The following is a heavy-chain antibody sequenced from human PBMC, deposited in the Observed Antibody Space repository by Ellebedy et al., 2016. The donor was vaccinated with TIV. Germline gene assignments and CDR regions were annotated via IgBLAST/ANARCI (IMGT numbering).Heavy chain of an antibody. CDR2: IDWDEDT. Sequence: SGPTLVKPTETLTLTCTFSGFSLSTSGMCINWIRQTPGKALEWVARIDWDEDTYYSVSLQTRPTISKDASRNQVVLTMTNMDPEGSGTYFCAREDGEFSYALDSWGQGILVTVSS. CDR1: GFSLSTSGMC. CDR3: AREDGEFSYALDS. J-gene: IGHJ4*02. D-gene: IGHD5-18*01. V-gene: IGHV2-70*11.